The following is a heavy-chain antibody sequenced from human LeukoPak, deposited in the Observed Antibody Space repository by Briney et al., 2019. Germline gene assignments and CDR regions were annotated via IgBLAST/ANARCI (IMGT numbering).Heavy chain of an antibody. CDR2: IYTSGST. CDR3: ARGRVGATTVDY. D-gene: IGHD1-26*01. J-gene: IGHJ4*02. V-gene: IGHV4-61*02. CDR1: GGSISNGSYY. Sequence: SETLSLTCTVSGGSISNGSYYWSWIRQPAGKGLEWIGRIYTSGSTNYNPSLTSRVTISVDPSKNQFSLKLSSVTAADTAVYYCARGRVGATTVDYWGQGTLVTVSS.